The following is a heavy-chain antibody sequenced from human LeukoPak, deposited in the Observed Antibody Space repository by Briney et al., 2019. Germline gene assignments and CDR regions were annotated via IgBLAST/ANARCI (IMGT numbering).Heavy chain of an antibody. CDR2: IYHSGST. V-gene: IGHV4-4*02. D-gene: IGHD6-13*01. J-gene: IGHJ4*02. CDR3: ARDNPSLVSSSWFHGPFDY. Sequence: KPSGTLSLTCAVSGGSISSSNWWSWVRQPPGKGLEWIGEIYHSGSTNYNPSLKSRVTISVDKSKNQFSLKLSSVTAADTAVYYCARDNPSLVSSSWFHGPFDYWGQGTLVTVSS. CDR1: GGSISSSNW.